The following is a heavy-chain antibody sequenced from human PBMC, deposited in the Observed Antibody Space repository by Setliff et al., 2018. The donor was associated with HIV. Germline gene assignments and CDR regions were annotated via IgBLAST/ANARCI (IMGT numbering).Heavy chain of an antibody. D-gene: IGHD3-22*01. Sequence: PSETLSLTCSVSGGSISSYYWSWIRQPPGKGLEWIGDIYYSGMTNYNPSLQSRVIISLDTSKNQFSLKVNSVTAADTAVYYCVKHFWTDYYDWRDTGAFDLWGQGTMVTVSS. V-gene: IGHV4-59*01. CDR1: GGSISSYY. CDR2: IYYSGMT. CDR3: VKHFWTDYYDWRDTGAFDL. J-gene: IGHJ3*01.